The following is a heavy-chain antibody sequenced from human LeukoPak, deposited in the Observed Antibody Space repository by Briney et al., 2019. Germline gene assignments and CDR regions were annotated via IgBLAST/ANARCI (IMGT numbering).Heavy chain of an antibody. V-gene: IGHV4-59*01. D-gene: IGHD5-24*01. J-gene: IGHJ5*02. CDR2: MHYSGST. CDR3: ARDPHSVEMATPGGFDP. Sequence: SETLSLTCTVSGGSISSYFWSWIRQPPGKGLEWIGYMHYSGSTNYNPSLKSRVTISVDTSKNQFSLNLRSVTAADTAVYYCARDPHSVEMATPGGFDPWGQGTLVTVSS. CDR1: GGSISSYF.